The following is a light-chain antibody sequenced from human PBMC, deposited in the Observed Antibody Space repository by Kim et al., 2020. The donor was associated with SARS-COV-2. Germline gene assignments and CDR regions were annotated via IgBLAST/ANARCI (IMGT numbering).Light chain of an antibody. V-gene: IGKV3-15*01. CDR2: ATS. CDR3: QQYKNWPCT. Sequence: EIVMTQSPATLSVSPGERATLSCRATENISNKLAWYQQKPAQPPRLLIYATSTRATGTPARFSGSGSGTEFTLTISSLQSEDFAIYYCQQYKNWPCTFGQGTKLEIK. J-gene: IGKJ2*02. CDR1: ENISNK.